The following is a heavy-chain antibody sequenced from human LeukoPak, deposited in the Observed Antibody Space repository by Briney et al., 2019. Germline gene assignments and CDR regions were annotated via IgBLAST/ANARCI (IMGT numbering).Heavy chain of an antibody. J-gene: IGHJ6*03. D-gene: IGHD5-12*01. Sequence: PSETLSLTCTVSGGSISSSSYYWGWIRQPPGKGLEWIGSIYYSGSTYYNPSLKSRVTISVDTSKNQFSLKLSSVTAADTAVYYCARVVNSGCDYVFYYYMDVWGKGTTVTVSS. CDR1: GGSISSSSYY. CDR3: ARVVNSGCDYVFYYYMDV. V-gene: IGHV4-39*07. CDR2: IYYSGST.